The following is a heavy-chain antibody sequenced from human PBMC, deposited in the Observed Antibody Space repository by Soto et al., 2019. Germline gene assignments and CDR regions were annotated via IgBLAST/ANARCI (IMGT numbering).Heavy chain of an antibody. CDR1: GGSINSGGYC. V-gene: IGHV4-31*03. CDR2: ISYGGST. CDR3: SRGILV. Sequence: QVQLQESGPGLVKPSQTLSLTCTVSGGSINSGGYCWSWIRQHPGKGLDWIGCISYGGSTSYNPYLKSRVTIAVDTSKNQFSLKLTSVTAADPAVYYCSRGILVWGQGALITVSS. D-gene: IGHD5-18*01. J-gene: IGHJ4*02.